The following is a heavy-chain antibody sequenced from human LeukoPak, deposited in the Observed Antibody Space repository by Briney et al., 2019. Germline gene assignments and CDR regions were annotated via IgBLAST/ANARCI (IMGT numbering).Heavy chain of an antibody. CDR2: RYHSGGT. V-gene: IGHV4-4*02. Sequence: SETLSLTCAVSGGSINSPKSWSWVRQPPGKGLEWIGDRYHSGGTNYNPSLKSRVTISVVTSKNQFSLELNSVTAADTAVYYCGAYRTLDDAFDIWGQGTLVTVSS. D-gene: IGHD3-16*01. CDR1: GGSINSPKS. J-gene: IGHJ3*02. CDR3: GAYRTLDDAFDI.